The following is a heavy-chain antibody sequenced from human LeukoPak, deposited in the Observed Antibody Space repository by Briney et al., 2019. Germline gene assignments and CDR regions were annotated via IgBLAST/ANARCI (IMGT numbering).Heavy chain of an antibody. D-gene: IGHD4-17*01. V-gene: IGHV1-46*01. CDR2: INPSGGST. CDR1: GYTFTSYY. Sequence: ASVKVSCKASGYTFTSYYMHWVRQAPGQGLEWMGIINPSGGSTSYAQKFQGRVTMTRDTSASTVYMELSSLRSEDTAVYYCARALGGYGDSYWAFDIWGQGTMVTVSS. J-gene: IGHJ3*02. CDR3: ARALGGYGDSYWAFDI.